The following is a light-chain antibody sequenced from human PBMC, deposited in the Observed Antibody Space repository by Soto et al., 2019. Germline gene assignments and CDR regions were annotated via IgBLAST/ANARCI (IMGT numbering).Light chain of an antibody. Sequence: QSVLTQPASVSGSPGQSITISCTGTSSDVGSYNLVSWYQQHPGKAPKLMIYEVNKRPSGVSNRFSGSKSGNTASLTISALQAEDEADYYCCSYARSSTLYVFGSGTKLTVL. V-gene: IGLV2-23*02. CDR2: EVN. CDR1: SSDVGSYNL. J-gene: IGLJ1*01. CDR3: CSYARSSTLYV.